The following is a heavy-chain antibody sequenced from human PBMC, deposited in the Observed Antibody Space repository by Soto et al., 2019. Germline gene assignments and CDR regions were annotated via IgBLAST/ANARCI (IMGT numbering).Heavy chain of an antibody. Sequence: GGSLRLSCAASGFTFSSYGMHWVRQAPGKGLEWVAVIWYDGSNKYYADSVKGRFTISRDNSKNTLYLQMNSLRAEDTAVYYCARDRTVTTSLPVYWGQGTLVTVSS. D-gene: IGHD4-17*01. CDR1: GFTFSSYG. CDR2: IWYDGSNK. V-gene: IGHV3-33*01. CDR3: ARDRTVTTSLPVY. J-gene: IGHJ4*02.